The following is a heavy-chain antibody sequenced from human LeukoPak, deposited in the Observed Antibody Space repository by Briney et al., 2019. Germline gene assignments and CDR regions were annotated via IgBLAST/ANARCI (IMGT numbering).Heavy chain of an antibody. D-gene: IGHD5-18*01. CDR2: ISYDGSNK. CDR1: GLIFSSYA. Sequence: GGSLRLSCTASGLIFSSYAMSWVRQAPGKGLEWVAVISYDGSNKYYADSVKGRFTISRDNSKNTLYLQMNSLRAEDTAVYYCAKELTLVDTAMDIWGQGTMVTVSS. V-gene: IGHV3-30*18. J-gene: IGHJ3*02. CDR3: AKELTLVDTAMDI.